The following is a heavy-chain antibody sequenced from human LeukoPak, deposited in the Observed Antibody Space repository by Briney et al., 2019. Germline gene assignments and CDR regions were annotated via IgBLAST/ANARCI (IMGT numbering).Heavy chain of an antibody. CDR3: ARYDYVVPWYFDL. CDR2: IYTSGST. Sequence: KTSETLSLTCTVSGGSISSGSYYWSWIRQPAGKGLEWIGRIYTSGSTNYNPSLKSRVTISVDKSKNQFSLKLSSVTAADTAVYYCARYDYVVPWYFDLCGRGTLVTVSS. J-gene: IGHJ2*01. V-gene: IGHV4-61*02. D-gene: IGHD3-16*01. CDR1: GGSISSGSYY.